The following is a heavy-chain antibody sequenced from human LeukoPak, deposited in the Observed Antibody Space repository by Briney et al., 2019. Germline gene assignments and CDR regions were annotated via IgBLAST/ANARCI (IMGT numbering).Heavy chain of an antibody. D-gene: IGHD3-10*01. CDR3: ARGVITMVRGTLSAYYYGMDV. CDR2: INPSVGST. V-gene: IGHV1-46*01. CDR1: GYTFTSYD. J-gene: IGHJ6*02. Sequence: ASVKVSCKASGYTFTSYDMRWVRQAPGQGVEWMGIINPSVGSTSYAQKFQGRGTMTRDTSTSTVYMELSSLRSEDTAVYYCARGVITMVRGTLSAYYYGMDVWGQGPTVTVSS.